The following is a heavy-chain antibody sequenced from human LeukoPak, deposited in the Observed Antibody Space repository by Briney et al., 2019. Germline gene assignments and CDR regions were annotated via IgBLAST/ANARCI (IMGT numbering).Heavy chain of an antibody. CDR2: IDQDETEK. CDR3: GRGLYGSGRRSLMAH. D-gene: IGHD3-10*01. CDR1: GFIIFKSW. J-gene: IGHJ4*02. V-gene: IGHV3-7*03. Sequence: GGSLRLSCAASGFIIFKSWMTWVRQAPGRGLEWLANIDQDETEKNYVDSVKGRFTISRDNAEKSLYLRMTSLRVEDTAIYYCGRGLYGSGRRSLMAHWGPGTLVTVSS.